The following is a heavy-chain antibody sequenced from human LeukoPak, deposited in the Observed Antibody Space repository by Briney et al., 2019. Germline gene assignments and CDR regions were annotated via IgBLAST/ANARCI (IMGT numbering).Heavy chain of an antibody. Sequence: PGGSLRLSCAASGGTVRSYAMTWVRQAPGKGLQWVSTITGNGSNTYYADSVKGRFTISRDNSKNTLYLQMNSLRADDTAVYYCAKAYGSGRGFDYFDYWGQGTLVTVSS. CDR3: AKAYGSGRGFDYFDY. D-gene: IGHD3-10*01. CDR2: ITGNGSNT. CDR1: GGTVRSYA. V-gene: IGHV3-23*01. J-gene: IGHJ4*02.